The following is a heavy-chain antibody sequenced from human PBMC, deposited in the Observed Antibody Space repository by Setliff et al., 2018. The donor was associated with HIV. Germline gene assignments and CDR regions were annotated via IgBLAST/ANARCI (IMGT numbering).Heavy chain of an antibody. D-gene: IGHD3-3*01. V-gene: IGHV3-30*04. CDR1: GFTFSSYA. Sequence: EGSLRLSCAASGFTFSSYAMHWVRQAPGKGLEWVAVISYDGSNKYYADSVKGRFTISRDNSKNTLYLQMNSLRAEDTAVYYCARDGDMMGWYYNFWSGYSNYFDYWGQGTLVTVSS. CDR2: ISYDGSNK. CDR3: ARDGDMMGWYYNFWSGYSNYFDY. J-gene: IGHJ4*02.